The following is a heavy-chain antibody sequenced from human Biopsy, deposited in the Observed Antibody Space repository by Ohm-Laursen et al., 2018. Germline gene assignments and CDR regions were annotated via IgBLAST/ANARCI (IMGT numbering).Heavy chain of an antibody. CDR3: ARHPTGFWFDP. Sequence: SETLSLTCTVSGGSVSSNVHYWAWIRQPPGKGLECIGTVFHSGITFYNPSLKSRVTISIDTSKNQFSLNLSSVTAADTAVYYCARHPTGFWFDPWGQGTLVTVSS. CDR1: GGSVSSNVHY. J-gene: IGHJ5*02. CDR2: VFHSGIT. V-gene: IGHV4-39*01.